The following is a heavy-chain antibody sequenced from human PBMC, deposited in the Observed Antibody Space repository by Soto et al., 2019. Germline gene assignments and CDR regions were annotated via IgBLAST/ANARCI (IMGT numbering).Heavy chain of an antibody. CDR1: GFTFDDYA. V-gene: IGHV3-9*01. J-gene: IGHJ3*02. CDR2: ISWNSGSI. D-gene: IGHD2-15*01. CDR3: AKSEAATNAFDI. Sequence: PGGSLRLSCAASGFTFDDYAMHWVRQAPGKGLEWVSGISWNSGSIGYADSVKGRFTISRDNAKNSLYLQMNSLRAEDTALYYCAKSEAATNAFDIWGQGTMVTV.